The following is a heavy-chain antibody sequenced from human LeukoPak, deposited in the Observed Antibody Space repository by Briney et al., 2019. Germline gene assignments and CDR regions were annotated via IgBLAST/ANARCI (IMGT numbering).Heavy chain of an antibody. CDR1: GFSFSSYG. CDR3: AKNPYYDILTGRNDYFDY. V-gene: IGHV3-30*02. D-gene: IGHD3-9*01. Sequence: GGSLRLSCAASGFSFSSYGIHWVRQAPGKGLEWVAFIRYDGSNKYYADSVKGRFTISRDNSKNTLYLQMNSLRAEDTAVYYCAKNPYYDILTGRNDYFDYWGQGTLVTVSS. J-gene: IGHJ4*02. CDR2: IRYDGSNK.